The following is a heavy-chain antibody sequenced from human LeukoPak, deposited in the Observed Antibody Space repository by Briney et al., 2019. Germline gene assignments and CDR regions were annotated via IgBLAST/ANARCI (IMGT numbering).Heavy chain of an antibody. CDR1: GGSISSGGYY. D-gene: IGHD3-22*01. J-gene: IGHJ4*02. CDR2: IYHSGST. CDR3: ARDRASSGFDY. Sequence: SQTLSLTCTVSGGSISSGGYYWSWIRQHPGKGLEWIGYIYHSGSTYYNPSLKSRVTISVDTSKNQFSLKLSSVTAADTAVYYCARDRASSGFDYWGQGTLVTVSS. V-gene: IGHV4-31*03.